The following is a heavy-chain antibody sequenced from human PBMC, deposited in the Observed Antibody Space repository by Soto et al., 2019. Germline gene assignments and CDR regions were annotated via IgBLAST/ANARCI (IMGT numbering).Heavy chain of an antibody. CDR1: GFTFSSYS. Sequence: PGGSLRLSCAASGFTFSSYSMNWVRQAPGKGLEWVSSISSSSSYIYYADSVKGRFTISRDNAKNSLYLQMNSLRAEDTAVYYCARGHHFDWFPTPAPLFPDYWGQGTLVTVSS. CDR2: ISSSSSYI. J-gene: IGHJ4*02. D-gene: IGHD3-9*01. V-gene: IGHV3-21*01. CDR3: ARGHHFDWFPTPAPLFPDY.